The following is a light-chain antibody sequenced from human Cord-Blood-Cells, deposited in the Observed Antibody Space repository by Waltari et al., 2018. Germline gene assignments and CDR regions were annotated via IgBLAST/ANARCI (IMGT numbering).Light chain of an antibody. CDR3: YSAADNYWV. Sequence: SYELTQPSSVSVSPGQTARNTCSGGVLAKKYARWFQQKPGQAPVLVIYKDSERPSGIPERFSGSSSGTTVTLTISGAQVEDEADYYCYSAADNYWVFGGGTKLTVL. CDR1: VLAKKY. J-gene: IGLJ3*02. CDR2: KDS. V-gene: IGLV3-27*01.